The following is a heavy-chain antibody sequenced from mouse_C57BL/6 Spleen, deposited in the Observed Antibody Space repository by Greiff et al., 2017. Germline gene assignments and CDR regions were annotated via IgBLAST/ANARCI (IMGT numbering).Heavy chain of an antibody. CDR2: IYPGSGST. CDR3: ARYYDDGGYAMDY. V-gene: IGHV1-55*01. Sequence: QVQLQQPGAELVKPGASVKMSCKASGYTFTRYWITWVKQRPGQGLEWIGDIYPGSGSTNYNEKFKSKATLTVDTSSSPAYMQLSSLTSEDSAVYYCARYYDDGGYAMDYWGQGTSVTVSS. D-gene: IGHD2-4*01. CDR1: GYTFTRYW. J-gene: IGHJ4*01.